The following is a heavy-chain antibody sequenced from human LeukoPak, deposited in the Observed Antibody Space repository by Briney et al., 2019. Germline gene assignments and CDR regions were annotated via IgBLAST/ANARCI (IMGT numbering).Heavy chain of an antibody. Sequence: GSLRLSCAASGFTFSDYYMSWIRQAPGKGLEWIGEINHSGSTNYNPSLKSRVTISVDTSKNQFSLKLSSVTAADTAVYYCASGEASYSSGWYRYYYYGMDVWGQGTTVTVSS. CDR2: INHSGST. D-gene: IGHD6-19*01. CDR3: ASGEASYSSGWYRYYYYGMDV. J-gene: IGHJ6*02. CDR1: GFTFSDYY. V-gene: IGHV4-34*01.